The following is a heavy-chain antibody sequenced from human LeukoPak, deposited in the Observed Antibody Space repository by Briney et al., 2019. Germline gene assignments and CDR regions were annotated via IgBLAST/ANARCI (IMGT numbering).Heavy chain of an antibody. CDR3: ASDPAVVGLHYFDY. CDR1: GFTFSSYW. D-gene: IGHD2-15*01. Sequence: PGGSLRLSCAASGFTFSSYWMHWVRQAPGKGLVWVSRINSDGSSTSYADSVKGRFTISRDNAKNTLYLQMNSLRAEDTAVYYGASDPAVVGLHYFDYWGQGTLVTVSS. V-gene: IGHV3-74*01. CDR2: INSDGSST. J-gene: IGHJ4*02.